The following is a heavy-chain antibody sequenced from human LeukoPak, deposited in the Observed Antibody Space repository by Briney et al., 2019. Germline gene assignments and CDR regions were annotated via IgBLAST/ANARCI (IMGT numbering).Heavy chain of an antibody. CDR1: GYTFTSYY. Sequence: GASVKVSFKASGYTFTSYYMHCVRQAPGQGLEWMGVINPSGGSTSYAQKLQGRVTMTREMSTSTVYMELSSLRSEDTAVYYCASPPIDYSAAGTDRYSYYYYMDVWGKGTTVTVSS. CDR2: INPSGGST. V-gene: IGHV1-46*01. J-gene: IGHJ6*03. CDR3: ASPPIDYSAAGTDRYSYYYYMDV. D-gene: IGHD6-13*01.